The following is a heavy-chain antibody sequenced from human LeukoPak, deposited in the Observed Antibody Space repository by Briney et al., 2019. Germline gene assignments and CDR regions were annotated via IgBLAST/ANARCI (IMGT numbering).Heavy chain of an antibody. V-gene: IGHV3-23*01. J-gene: IGHJ4*02. CDR3: AKGGKWDVTPFDY. D-gene: IGHD1-26*01. Sequence: GGSLRLSCAASGFTFISYSMNWVRQAPGKGLEWVSTISGGGGSTYYADSVKGRFTISRDNSKNTLYLQVNSLRAEDTAVYYCAKGGKWDVTPFDYWGQGTLVTVSS. CDR2: ISGGGGST. CDR1: GFTFISYS.